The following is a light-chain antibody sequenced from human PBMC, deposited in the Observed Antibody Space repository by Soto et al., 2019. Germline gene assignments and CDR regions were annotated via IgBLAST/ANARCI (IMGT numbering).Light chain of an antibody. J-gene: IGLJ1*01. Sequence: QAVVTQPPSASGTPGQRVTISCSGSGSNIGSNTVNWYQQLPGSAPELLIYSNNQRPSEVPDRFSGSKSGTSASLAISGLQSEDEADYYCAAWDDSLSYVFGTGTKLTVL. CDR1: GSNIGSNT. CDR2: SNN. CDR3: AAWDDSLSYV. V-gene: IGLV1-44*01.